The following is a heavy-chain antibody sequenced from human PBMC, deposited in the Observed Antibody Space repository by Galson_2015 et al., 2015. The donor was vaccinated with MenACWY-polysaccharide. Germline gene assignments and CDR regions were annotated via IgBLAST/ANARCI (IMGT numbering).Heavy chain of an antibody. CDR3: ARSYCDRTTCYGMDV. V-gene: IGHV3-33*05. J-gene: IGHJ6*02. D-gene: IGHD2-21*01. Sequence: APGKGLEWVAVISYNGHNIYYADSEEGRFTVSRDNFKSTLYLQMNSLRPEDTGVYYCARSYCDRTTCYGMDVWGEGTMVTVSS. CDR2: ISYNGHNI.